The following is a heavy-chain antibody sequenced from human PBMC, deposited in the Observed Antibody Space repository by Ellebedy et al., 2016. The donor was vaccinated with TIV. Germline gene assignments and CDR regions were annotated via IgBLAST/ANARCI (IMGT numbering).Heavy chain of an antibody. CDR1: GGTFSSYA. CDR2: IIPIFGTA. V-gene: IGHV1-69*13. Sequence: SVKVSCXASGGTFSSYAISWVRQPPGQGLEWMGGIIPIFGTANYAQKFQGRVTITADESTSTAYMELSSLRSEDTAVYYCARPSNVGGSGSYYNGPFDYWGQGTLVTVSS. CDR3: ARPSNVGGSGSYYNGPFDY. D-gene: IGHD3-10*01. J-gene: IGHJ4*02.